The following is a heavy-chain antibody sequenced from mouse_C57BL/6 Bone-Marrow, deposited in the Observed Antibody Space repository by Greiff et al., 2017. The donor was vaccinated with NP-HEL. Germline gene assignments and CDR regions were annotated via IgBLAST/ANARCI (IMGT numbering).Heavy chain of an antibody. CDR2: IDPSDSYT. V-gene: IGHV1-69*01. J-gene: IGHJ2*01. D-gene: IGHD2-3*01. CDR3: ARGGYWLDY. Sequence: QVQLQQPGAELVMPGASVKLSCKASGYTFTSYWMHWVKQRPGQGLEWIGEIDPSDSYTNYNQKFKGKSTLTVDKSSSTAYMQLSSLTSEDSAVYYCARGGYWLDYWGQGTTLTVSS. CDR1: GYTFTSYW.